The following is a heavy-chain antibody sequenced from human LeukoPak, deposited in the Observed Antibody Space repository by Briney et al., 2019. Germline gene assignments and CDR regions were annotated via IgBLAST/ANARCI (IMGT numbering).Heavy chain of an antibody. CDR1: GYTFTSYD. D-gene: IGHD4-17*01. CDR2: MNPNSDNT. Sequence: ASVKVSCKASGYTFTSYDINWVRQATGQGLEWMGWMNPNSDNTGYAQKFQGRVTMTRNTSISTAYMELSRLRSDDTAVYYCAREGGTTVTDLNFDYWGQGTLVTVSS. V-gene: IGHV1-8*01. CDR3: AREGGTTVTDLNFDY. J-gene: IGHJ4*02.